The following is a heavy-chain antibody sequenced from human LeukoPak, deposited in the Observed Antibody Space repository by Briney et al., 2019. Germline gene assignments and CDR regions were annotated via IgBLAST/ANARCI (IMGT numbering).Heavy chain of an antibody. CDR2: IIPILGIA. J-gene: IGHJ4*02. D-gene: IGHD2-15*01. CDR1: GGTFSSYA. V-gene: IGHV1-69*04. Sequence: ASVKVSCKASGGTFSSYAISWVRQAPGQGLEWMGRIIPILGIANYAQKFQGRVTMTRNTSISTAYMELSSLRSEDTAVYYCARGAQEGYCSGGSCYVLDYWGQGTLVTVSS. CDR3: ARGAQEGYCSGGSCYVLDY.